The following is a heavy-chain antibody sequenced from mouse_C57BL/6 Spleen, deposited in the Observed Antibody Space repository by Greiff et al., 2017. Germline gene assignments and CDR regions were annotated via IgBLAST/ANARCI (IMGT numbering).Heavy chain of an antibody. CDR1: GFTFSSYG. V-gene: IGHV5-6*01. D-gene: IGHD2-1*01. Sequence: EVMLVESGGDLVKPGGSLKLSCAASGFTFSSYGMSWVRQTPDKRLEWVATISSGGSYTYYPDSVKGRFTISRDNAKNTLYLQMSSLKSEDTAMYYCARHGDGNLAWFAYWGQGTLVTVSA. J-gene: IGHJ3*01. CDR2: ISSGGSYT. CDR3: ARHGDGNLAWFAY.